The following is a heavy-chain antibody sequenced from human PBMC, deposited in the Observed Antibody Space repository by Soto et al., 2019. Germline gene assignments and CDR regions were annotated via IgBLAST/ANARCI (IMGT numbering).Heavy chain of an antibody. CDR2: IGTAGDT. D-gene: IGHD2-2*01. J-gene: IGHJ6*03. CDR1: GFTFSSYD. CDR3: ARGNCPSCQWGWDYYYYMDV. V-gene: IGHV3-13*01. Sequence: GGSLRLSCAASGFTFSSYDMYWVRQATGKGLEWVSAIGTAGDTYYPGSVKGRFTISRENAKNSLYLQMNSLRAGDTAVYYCARGNCPSCQWGWDYYYYMDVWGKGTTVTVSS.